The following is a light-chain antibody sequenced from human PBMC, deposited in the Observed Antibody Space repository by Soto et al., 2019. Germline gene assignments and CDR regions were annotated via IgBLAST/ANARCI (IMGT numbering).Light chain of an antibody. Sequence: MVLTQSPATLSLSPGERATLSCRASQRLSTSLAWYQQKPGQAPRLLIYDASNRATDIPARFSGSGSGTDFSHLISILEPEEFVVYYCQQRSNWLTFGPGANGDIK. J-gene: IGKJ3*01. V-gene: IGKV3-11*01. CDR2: DAS. CDR1: QRLSTS. CDR3: QQRSNWLT.